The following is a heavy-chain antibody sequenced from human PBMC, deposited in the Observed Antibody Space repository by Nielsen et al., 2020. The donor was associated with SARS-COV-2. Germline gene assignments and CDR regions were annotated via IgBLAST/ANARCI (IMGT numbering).Heavy chain of an antibody. CDR2: ISAISGTT. CDR1: GLTFTRYA. V-gene: IGHV3-23*01. J-gene: IGHJ3*02. CDR3: AKVGYFDWPGAFDI. Sequence: GESLKISYSASGLTFTRYAMTWVRQAPGKGLEWVSLISAISGTTYYGDSVKGRFTISRDNSKNTVYLQMDSLRAEDTAVYYCAKVGYFDWPGAFDIWGQGTMVTVSS. D-gene: IGHD3-9*01.